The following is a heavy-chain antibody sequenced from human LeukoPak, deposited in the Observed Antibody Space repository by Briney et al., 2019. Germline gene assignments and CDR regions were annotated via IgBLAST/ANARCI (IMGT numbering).Heavy chain of an antibody. CDR1: GFSFSSYG. D-gene: IGHD1-14*01. Sequence: GGSLRLSCAASGFSFSSYGMHWVRQAPGKGLEWVAIIWLDGSAEYYGDSVKGRFTVSRDNSKNTLYLQMDSLRVEDTAVYYCARDLNREDFDYWGQGTLVAVSS. J-gene: IGHJ4*02. V-gene: IGHV3-33*01. CDR3: ARDLNREDFDY. CDR2: IWLDGSAE.